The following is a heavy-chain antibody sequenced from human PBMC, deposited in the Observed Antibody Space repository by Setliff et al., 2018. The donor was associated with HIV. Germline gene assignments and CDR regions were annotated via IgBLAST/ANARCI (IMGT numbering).Heavy chain of an antibody. D-gene: IGHD6-13*01. CDR3: ARDGYSSSWYVISGSFDY. CDR1: GDSISSGDYY. J-gene: IGHJ4*02. CDR2: VYYSGST. V-gene: IGHV4-39*07. Sequence: SETLSLTCTVSGDSISSGDYYWGWIRQPPGKGLEWIGTVYYSGSTYYNPSLKSRVTISVDTSENQFSLKLSSVTAADTAVYYCARDGYSSSWYVISGSFDYWGQGSLVTVSS.